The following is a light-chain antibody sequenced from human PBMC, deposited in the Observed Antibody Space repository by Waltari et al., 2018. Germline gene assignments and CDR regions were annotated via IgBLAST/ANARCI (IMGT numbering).Light chain of an antibody. V-gene: IGKV1-5*01. J-gene: IGKJ1*01. CDR2: DVS. Sequence: IQMTQSPSTLSVSVGDRVTITCRASQSIGRKLAWYRQKPGKAPNRLIYDVSSFESGVPSRFTGSGSGTEFTLTLSNLQPDDFATYYCQHYYTSSWTFGQGTKVEIK. CDR3: QHYYTSSWT. CDR1: QSIGRK.